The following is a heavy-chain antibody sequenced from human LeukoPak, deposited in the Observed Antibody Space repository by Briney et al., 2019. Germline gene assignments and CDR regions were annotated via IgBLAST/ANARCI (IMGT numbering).Heavy chain of an antibody. V-gene: IGHV3-21*01. CDR3: ARGQSWDYHFDY. Sequence: GGSLRLSCAASGFTFSGYSMNWVRQAPGKGLEWVSSISSTTVYIYYADSVKGRFTISRDNAKNSLYLQMNSLRAEDTAVYYCARGQSWDYHFDYWGQGTLVTVSS. J-gene: IGHJ4*02. D-gene: IGHD1-7*01. CDR2: ISSTTVYI. CDR1: GFTFSGYS.